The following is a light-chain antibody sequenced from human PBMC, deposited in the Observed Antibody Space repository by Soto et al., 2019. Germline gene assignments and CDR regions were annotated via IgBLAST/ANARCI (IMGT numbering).Light chain of an antibody. CDR1: SRDVGGYNY. CDR3: SSYTSSSTPDV. CDR2: EVS. V-gene: IGLV2-14*01. J-gene: IGLJ1*01. Sequence: QSVLTQPASVSGSPGQSITTSCTGTSRDVGGYNYVSWYQQHPGKAPKLMIYEVSNRPSGVSNRFSGSKAGNTASLTISGLQAEDEADYYCSSYTSSSTPDVVGTGTKVTVL.